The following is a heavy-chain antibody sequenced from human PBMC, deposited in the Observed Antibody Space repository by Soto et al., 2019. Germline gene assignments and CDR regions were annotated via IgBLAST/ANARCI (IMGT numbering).Heavy chain of an antibody. CDR1: GFTFSDSY. D-gene: IGHD6-19*01. CDR2: ISSGGSTI. J-gene: IGHJ4*02. CDR3: AGPYSGWYHGFDY. Sequence: QVQLVESGGGLVKPGGSLRLSCAASGFTFSDSYMSWIRQAPGKGLEWVSYISSGGSTIYYADYVKGRFTVSRDNAKNSLYLQMNSLRAADAAVYYCAGPYSGWYHGFDYWGQGTLVTVSS. V-gene: IGHV3-11*01.